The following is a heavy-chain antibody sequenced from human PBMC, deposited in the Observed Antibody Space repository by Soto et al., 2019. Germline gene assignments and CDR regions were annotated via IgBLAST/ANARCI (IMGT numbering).Heavy chain of an antibody. CDR3: ARGSSDWFPYFDF. CDR1: GYTFTSHA. Sequence: ASVKVSCKAPGYTFTSHALHWVRQAPGQGLEWMGWINTGNGNTKYSQGFQGRVTIIRDTSATTVYMDLRSLKSEDTAVYYCARGSSDWFPYFDFWGQGTLVTVSS. CDR2: INTGNGNT. J-gene: IGHJ4*02. D-gene: IGHD3-9*01. V-gene: IGHV1-3*04.